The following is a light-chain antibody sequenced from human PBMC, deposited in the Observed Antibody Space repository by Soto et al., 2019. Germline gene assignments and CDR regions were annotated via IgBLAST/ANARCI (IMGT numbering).Light chain of an antibody. CDR2: GAS. CDR3: QQDGSSPST. Sequence: EIVLTLSPGTLSLSPGERATLSCRASQSVSSSYLAWYQQKPGQAPRLLIYGASSRATGVPDRFSGSGSGSDFTLTITRLEPEDFAVYYCQQDGSSPSTFGQGTKVDIK. V-gene: IGKV3-20*01. J-gene: IGKJ1*01. CDR1: QSVSSSY.